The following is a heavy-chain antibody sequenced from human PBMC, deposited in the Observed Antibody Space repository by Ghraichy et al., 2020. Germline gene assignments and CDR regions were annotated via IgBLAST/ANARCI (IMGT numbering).Heavy chain of an antibody. Sequence: GGSLRLSCAASGFIFSSYGMHWVRQAPGKGLDWVGTIAYDGMNQYYADSVKGRFTISRDNSKNTLYLQMNSLRVEDTAMYFCAKDHELRQHLVYDPYFCSDYWGQGTLVTVSS. CDR2: IAYDGMNQ. CDR1: GFIFSSYG. D-gene: IGHD6-13*01. V-gene: IGHV3-30*18. J-gene: IGHJ4*02. CDR3: AKDHELRQHLVYDPYFCSDY.